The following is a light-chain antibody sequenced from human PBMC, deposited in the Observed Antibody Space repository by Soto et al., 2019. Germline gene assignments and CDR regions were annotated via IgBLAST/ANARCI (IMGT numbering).Light chain of an antibody. Sequence: DVXMTQXPXXXXXXVXXXXTXXXXASQTIDSWLAWYQQRPGKPPNLLIYKASTLASGVPSRFSGSGSGTEFTLTINSLQPDDFATYYCQQYHIYSGTFGQGTKVDI. V-gene: IGKV1-5*03. CDR1: QTIDSW. CDR3: QQYHIYSGT. CDR2: KAS. J-gene: IGKJ1*01.